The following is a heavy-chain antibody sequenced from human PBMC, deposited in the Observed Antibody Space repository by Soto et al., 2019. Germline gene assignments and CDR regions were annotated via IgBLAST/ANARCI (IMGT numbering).Heavy chain of an antibody. CDR1: GFSVSSDA. CDR2: VRCGGGTT. V-gene: IGHV3-23*01. J-gene: IGHJ6*02. Sequence: GGSLRLSCTAPGFSVSSDAMSWVRQAAGGGLQWFSFVRCGGGTTSSAHSVNAPFTLSIDNSKNTLYLQMTSLRAEDTAVSYCAKAMITFRVVIAGGMDVWGQGTTVTVSS. CDR3: AKAMITFRVVIAGGMDV. D-gene: IGHD3-16*02.